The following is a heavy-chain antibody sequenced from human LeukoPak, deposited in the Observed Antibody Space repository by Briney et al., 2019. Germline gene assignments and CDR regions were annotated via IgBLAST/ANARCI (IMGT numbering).Heavy chain of an antibody. J-gene: IGHJ6*03. V-gene: IGHV4-34*01. Sequence: KPSETLSLTCAVYGGSFSGYYWSWIRQPPGKGLEWIGEINHSGSTNYNPSLKSRVTISVDTSKNQFSLKLSSVTAADTAVYYCASLRYSSSRPNYYYYYMDVWGKGTTVTVSS. D-gene: IGHD6-6*01. CDR1: GGSFSGYY. CDR2: INHSGST. CDR3: ASLRYSSSRPNYYYYYMDV.